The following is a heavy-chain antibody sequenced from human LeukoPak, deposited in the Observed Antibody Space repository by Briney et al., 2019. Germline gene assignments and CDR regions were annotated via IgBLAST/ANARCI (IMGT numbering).Heavy chain of an antibody. V-gene: IGHV3-48*03. CDR1: GFTFSSYE. CDR3: AELGITMIGGV. CDR2: ISSSGSTI. D-gene: IGHD3-10*02. Sequence: GGSLRLSCAASGFTFSSYEMNWARQASGKGLEWVSYISSSGSTIYYADSVKGRFTISRDNAKNSLYLQMNSLRAEDTAVYYCAELGITMIGGVWGKGTTVTISS. J-gene: IGHJ6*04.